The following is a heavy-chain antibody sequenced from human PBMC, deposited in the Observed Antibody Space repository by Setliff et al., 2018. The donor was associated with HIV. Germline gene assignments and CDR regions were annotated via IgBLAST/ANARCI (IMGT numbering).Heavy chain of an antibody. CDR3: ARDGHSSGLGGYGT. CDR1: GGSFGVYR. J-gene: IGHJ5*02. V-gene: IGHV4-4*07. CDR2: IDSSGTT. D-gene: IGHD3-10*01. Sequence: SESLSLTCTVSGGSFGVYRWSWIRQSAGRGVEWIGRIDSSGTTDYKPSLNGRVAISVDTSRNQFSLRVTSVTAADTAVYFCARDGHSSGLGGYGTWGQGILVTVSS.